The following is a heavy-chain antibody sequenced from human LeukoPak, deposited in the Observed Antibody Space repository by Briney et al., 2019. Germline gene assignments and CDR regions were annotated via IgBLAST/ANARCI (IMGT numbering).Heavy chain of an antibody. J-gene: IGHJ4*02. CDR1: GFTFSSYS. CDR3: AREPVAGRFDY. V-gene: IGHV3-48*01. D-gene: IGHD6-19*01. CDR2: ISSSSSTI. Sequence: PGGSLRLSCAAFGFTFSSYSMNWVRQAPGKGLEWVSYISSSSSTIYYADSVKGRFTISRDNAKNSLYLQMNSLRAEDTAVYYCAREPVAGRFDYRGQGTLVTVSS.